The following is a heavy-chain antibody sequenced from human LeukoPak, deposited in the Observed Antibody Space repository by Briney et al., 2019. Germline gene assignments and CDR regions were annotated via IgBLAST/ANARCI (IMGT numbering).Heavy chain of an antibody. D-gene: IGHD5-18*01. CDR3: ARGRGRGYSYGPNDY. J-gene: IGHJ4*02. CDR2: IYYSGST. V-gene: IGHV4-59*05. CDR1: GGSISSYY. Sequence: PSETLSLTCTVSGGSISSYYWNWIRQPPGKGLEWIASIYYSGSTYYNPSLKSRVTISVDTSKNQFSLKLSSVTAADTAVYYCARGRGRGYSYGPNDYWGQGTLVTVSS.